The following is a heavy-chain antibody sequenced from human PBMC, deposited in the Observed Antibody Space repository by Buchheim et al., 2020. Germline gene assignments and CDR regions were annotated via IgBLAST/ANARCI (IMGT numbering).Heavy chain of an antibody. V-gene: IGHV4-39*01. Sequence: QLQLQESGPGLVKPSETLSLTCTVSGGSISSSSYYWGWIRQPPGKGLEWIGSIYYSGSTYYNPSLKSRVTISVDTSKNQFPLKLSSVTAADTAVYYCATERGIAAAGHFDYWGQGTL. CDR1: GGSISSSSYY. D-gene: IGHD6-13*01. J-gene: IGHJ4*02. CDR3: ATERGIAAAGHFDY. CDR2: IYYSGST.